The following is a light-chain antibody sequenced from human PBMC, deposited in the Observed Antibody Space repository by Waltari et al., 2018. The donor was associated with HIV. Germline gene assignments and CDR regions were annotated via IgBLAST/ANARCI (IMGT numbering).Light chain of an antibody. Sequence: QSVLTQPPSVSGAPGQNVTVPCTGSSSNIGTNYDVHWYQFLPGEVPKLLIYGNTIRPAGVPGRFSGSSSGTSASLAITGLQPADEADYYCQSYDNTVNGWVFGGGTRVTV. CDR2: GNT. J-gene: IGLJ3*02. CDR3: QSYDNTVNGWV. V-gene: IGLV1-40*01. CDR1: SSNIGTNYD.